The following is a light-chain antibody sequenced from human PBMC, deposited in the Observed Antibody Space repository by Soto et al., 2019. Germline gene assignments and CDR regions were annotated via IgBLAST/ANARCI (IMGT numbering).Light chain of an antibody. Sequence: EIVLTQSPGTLSLSPGEIATLSCRASQSVSSSYLAWYQQKPGQAPRLLIYGASSRATGIPDRFSGSGSGIDFTLTISRLEPENFAVYYCQQYGSSSYTFGQGTKLEI. CDR3: QQYGSSSYT. CDR1: QSVSSSY. V-gene: IGKV3-20*01. CDR2: GAS. J-gene: IGKJ2*01.